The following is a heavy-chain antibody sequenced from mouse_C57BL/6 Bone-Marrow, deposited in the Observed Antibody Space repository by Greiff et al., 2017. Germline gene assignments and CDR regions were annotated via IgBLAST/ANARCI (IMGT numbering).Heavy chain of an antibody. J-gene: IGHJ4*01. CDR1: GFTFSDYG. CDR3: ARDFFMDY. V-gene: IGHV5-15*01. CDR2: ISNLAYSI. Sequence: EVKLMESGGGLVQPGGSLKLSCAASGFTFSDYGMAWVRQAPRKGPAWVAFISNLAYSIYYADTVTGRFTISRENAKNTLYLEMSSLRSEDTAMYYCARDFFMDYWGQGTSVTVSS.